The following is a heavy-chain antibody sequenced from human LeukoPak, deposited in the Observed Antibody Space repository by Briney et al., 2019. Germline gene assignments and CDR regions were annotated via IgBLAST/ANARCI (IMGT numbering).Heavy chain of an antibody. Sequence: NASETLSLTCSVSGGSISGYYWSWIRQPAGKGLEWIGRIYASGNSNYNASLKSRVTISIDTSKNQFSLRLSSVIAADTAVYYCAGARRYCSGGSCYNWFDPWGQGTQVTVSS. V-gene: IGHV4-4*07. CDR2: IYASGNS. CDR1: GGSISGYY. J-gene: IGHJ5*02. D-gene: IGHD2-15*01. CDR3: AGARRYCSGGSCYNWFDP.